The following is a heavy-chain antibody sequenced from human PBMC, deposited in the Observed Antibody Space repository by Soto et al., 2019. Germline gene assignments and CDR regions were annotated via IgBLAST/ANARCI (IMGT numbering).Heavy chain of an antibody. J-gene: IGHJ3*02. V-gene: IGHV4-59*01. D-gene: IGHD4-4*01. CDR3: ATHHVEMTTNYAFDI. CDR2: VYYSGST. Sequence: SETLSLTCTVSGGSISSFYWSWILQPPGKGLEWIGYVYYSGSTNYNPSLKSRVTISVDTSKNQFSLKLSSVTAADTAVYYCATHHVEMTTNYAFDIWGQGTMVTVSS. CDR1: GGSISSFY.